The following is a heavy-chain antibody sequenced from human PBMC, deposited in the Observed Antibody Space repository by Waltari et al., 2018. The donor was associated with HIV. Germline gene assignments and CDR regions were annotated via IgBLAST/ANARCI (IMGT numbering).Heavy chain of an antibody. CDR1: GGSFSGYY. J-gene: IGHJ4*02. Sequence: QVQLQQWGAGLLKPSETLSLTCAVYGGSFSGYYWSWIRQPPGKGLEWIGEINHSGSTNYNPSLKSRVTISVDTSKNQFSLKLSSVTAADTAVYYCAVGWSGYWGYFDYWGQGTLVTVSS. CDR2: INHSGST. CDR3: AVGWSGYWGYFDY. D-gene: IGHD3-3*01. V-gene: IGHV4-34*01.